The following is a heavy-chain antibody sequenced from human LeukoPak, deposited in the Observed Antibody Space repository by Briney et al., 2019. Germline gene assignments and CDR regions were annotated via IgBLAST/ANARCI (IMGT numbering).Heavy chain of an antibody. J-gene: IGHJ4*02. Sequence: GASVKVSCKASGYTFTSYDINWVRQATGQGLEWMGWMNPNSGNTGYAQKVQGRVTMTRHTSISTAYMELSSLRSEATAVYYCASAQGAMDLDYWGQGTLVTVSS. CDR2: MNPNSGNT. V-gene: IGHV1-8*01. D-gene: IGHD5-18*01. CDR3: ASAQGAMDLDY. CDR1: GYTFTSYD.